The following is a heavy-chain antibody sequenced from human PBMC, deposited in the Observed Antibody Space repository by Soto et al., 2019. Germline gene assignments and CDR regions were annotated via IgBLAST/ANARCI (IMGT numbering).Heavy chain of an antibody. CDR1: GFTFSSYG. D-gene: IGHD6-13*01. V-gene: IGHV3-30*18. CDR2: ISYDGSNK. J-gene: IGHJ6*02. CDR3: ANSNRAAGKYYYYYGMDV. Sequence: GSLRLSCAASGFTFSSYGMHWVRQAPGKGLEWVAVISYDGSNKYYADSVKGRFTISRDNSKNTLYLQMNSLRAEDTAVYYCANSNRAAGKYYYYYGMDVWGQGTTVTVSS.